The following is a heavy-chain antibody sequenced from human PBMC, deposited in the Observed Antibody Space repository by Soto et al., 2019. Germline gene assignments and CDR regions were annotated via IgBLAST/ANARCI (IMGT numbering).Heavy chain of an antibody. Sequence: PSETLSLTCTVSGGSISSYYWSWIRQPPGKGLEWIGYIYYSGSTNYNPSLKSRVNISVDTSKNQFSLKLSSATAADTAVYYCARESPRYSGYEIYYYYYGMDVWGQGTTVTVSS. CDR1: GGSISSYY. CDR2: IYYSGST. CDR3: ARESPRYSGYEIYYYYYGMDV. J-gene: IGHJ6*02. V-gene: IGHV4-59*01. D-gene: IGHD5-12*01.